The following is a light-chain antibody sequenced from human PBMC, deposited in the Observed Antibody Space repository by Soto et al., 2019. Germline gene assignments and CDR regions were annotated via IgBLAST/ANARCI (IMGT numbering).Light chain of an antibody. CDR1: QSVGSNS. Sequence: EFVLTQSPGTLSLSPGERATLSCRASQSVGSNSLAWYQQKPGQAPRILIYGASTRAAGIPDRFSGSGSGTVFTLTISRLEPEDFAVYYCQQYGSSPPLTFGRGTKVEIK. CDR2: GAS. CDR3: QQYGSSPPLT. J-gene: IGKJ4*01. V-gene: IGKV3-20*01.